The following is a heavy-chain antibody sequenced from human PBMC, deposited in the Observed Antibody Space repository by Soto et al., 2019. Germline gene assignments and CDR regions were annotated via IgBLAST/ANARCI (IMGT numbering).Heavy chain of an antibody. CDR1: GGTFSSYA. D-gene: IGHD3-22*01. J-gene: IGHJ6*02. CDR3: ASPYYYDSSGPRGYYYGMDV. Sequence: SVKVSCKASGGTFSSYAISWVRRAPGQGLEWMGGIIPIFGTANYAQKFQGRVTITADESTSTAYMELSSLRSEDTAVYYCASPYYYDSSGPRGYYYGMDVWGQGTTVTVSS. V-gene: IGHV1-69*13. CDR2: IIPIFGTA.